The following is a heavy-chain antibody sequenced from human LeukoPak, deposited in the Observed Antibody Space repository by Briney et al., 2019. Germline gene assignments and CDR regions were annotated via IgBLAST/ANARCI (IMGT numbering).Heavy chain of an antibody. CDR2: VHEDGIVT. Sequence: PGGSLRLSCAASGFTFSAYAMSWFRQTPGKGLEWVANVHEDGIVTNYVDSVKGRFTISRDNARNSVYLQLNSLSAEDTALYYCARGRGWVDHWGQGTLVTVSS. D-gene: IGHD3-16*01. CDR3: ARGRGWVDH. J-gene: IGHJ4*02. CDR1: GFTFSAYA. V-gene: IGHV3-7*01.